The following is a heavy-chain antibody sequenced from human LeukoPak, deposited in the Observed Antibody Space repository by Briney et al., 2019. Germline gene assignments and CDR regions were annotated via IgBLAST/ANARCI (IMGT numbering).Heavy chain of an antibody. CDR1: GFTFSSYG. D-gene: IGHD6-19*01. CDR2: ISYDGSNK. CDR3: AKDFTSGWTADLFDY. J-gene: IGHJ4*02. V-gene: IGHV3-30*18. Sequence: GRSLRLSCAASGFTFSSYGMHWVRQAPGKGLEWVAVISYDGSNKYYADSVKGRFTISRDNSKNTLYLQMNSLRAEDTAVYYCAKDFTSGWTADLFDYWGRGTLVTVSS.